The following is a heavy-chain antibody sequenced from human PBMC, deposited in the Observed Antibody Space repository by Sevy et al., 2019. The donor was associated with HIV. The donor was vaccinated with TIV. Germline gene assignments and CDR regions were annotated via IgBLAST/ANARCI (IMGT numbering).Heavy chain of an antibody. D-gene: IGHD6-19*01. CDR3: AKEWTLLSDWYGEFDY. V-gene: IGHV3-23*01. CDR2: ISNSGANT. Sequence: GGSLRLSCAASGFTFTNYGMHWVRQAPGKGLEWVSGISNSGANTYYADSVRGRFTVSRDNSKNMVYLQLNSLRAEDTAICYCAKEWTLLSDWYGEFDYWGQGTLVTVSS. J-gene: IGHJ4*02. CDR1: GFTFTNYG.